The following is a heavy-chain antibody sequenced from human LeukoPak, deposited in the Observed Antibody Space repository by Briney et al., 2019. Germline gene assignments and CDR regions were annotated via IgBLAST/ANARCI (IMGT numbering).Heavy chain of an antibody. CDR3: ARESVVPAAMSAFDI. D-gene: IGHD2-2*01. V-gene: IGHV4-59*11. CDR2: IYYSGST. CDR1: GGSISSHY. Sequence: SETLSLTCTVSGGSISSHYWSWIRQPPGKGLEWIGYIYYSGSTNYNPSLKSRVTISVDTSKNQFSLKLSSVTAADTAVYYCARESVVPAAMSAFDIWGQGTMVTVSS. J-gene: IGHJ3*02.